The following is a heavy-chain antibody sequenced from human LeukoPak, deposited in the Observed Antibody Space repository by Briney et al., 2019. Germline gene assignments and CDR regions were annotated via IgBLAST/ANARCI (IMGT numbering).Heavy chain of an antibody. Sequence: PGGSLRLSCAASGFTFSSDSMSCVREAPGEGLGWVSSISSSSSYIYYADSVKGRFTISRDNAKNSLYLQMNSLRAEDTAVYYCARRVYYDSSGYAHFDYWGRGTLVTVSS. D-gene: IGHD3-22*01. CDR2: ISSSSSYI. V-gene: IGHV3-21*01. CDR1: GFTFSSDS. J-gene: IGHJ4*02. CDR3: ARRVYYDSSGYAHFDY.